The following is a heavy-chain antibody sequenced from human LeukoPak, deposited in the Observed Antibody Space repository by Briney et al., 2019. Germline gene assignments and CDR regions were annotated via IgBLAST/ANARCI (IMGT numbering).Heavy chain of an antibody. J-gene: IGHJ4*02. V-gene: IGHV3-73*01. D-gene: IGHD3-10*01. Sequence: GGSLRLSCAASGFTFSGSTMRWVRQASGKGLEWVCRIRSKDNSYATAYAASVKGRFTISRDDSKNMAYLQMNSLKTEDTAVYYCISLDYYGSGSLDWGQGTLVTVSS. CDR2: IRSKDNSYAT. CDR1: GFTFSGST. CDR3: ISLDYYGSGSLD.